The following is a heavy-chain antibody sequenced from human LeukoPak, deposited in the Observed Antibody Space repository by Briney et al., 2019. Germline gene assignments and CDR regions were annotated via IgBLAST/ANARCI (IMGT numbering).Heavy chain of an antibody. D-gene: IGHD3-22*01. CDR1: GFTFDDYG. V-gene: IGHV3-20*04. Sequence: GGSLRLSCAASGFTFDDYGMSWVRRAPGKGLEWVSGINWNGGSTGYADSVKGRFTISRDNAKNSLYLQMNSLRAEDTALYYCARVISDDSSGYYYVAYYYMDVWGKGTTVTVSS. J-gene: IGHJ6*03. CDR3: ARVISDDSSGYYYVAYYYMDV. CDR2: INWNGGST.